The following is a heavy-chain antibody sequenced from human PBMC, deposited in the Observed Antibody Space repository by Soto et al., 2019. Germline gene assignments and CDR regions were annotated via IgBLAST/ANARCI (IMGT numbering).Heavy chain of an antibody. CDR1: GFTFSSYG. J-gene: IGHJ6*02. CDR2: ISYDGSNK. D-gene: IGHD6-13*01. Sequence: GGSLRLSCAASGFTFSSYGMHWVRQAPGKWLEWVAVISYDGSNKYYADSVKGRFTISRDNSKNTLYLQMNSLRAEDTAVYYCAKEGAAAGTWDYYYYYGMDVWGQGXTVTVYS. V-gene: IGHV3-30*18. CDR3: AKEGAAAGTWDYYYYYGMDV.